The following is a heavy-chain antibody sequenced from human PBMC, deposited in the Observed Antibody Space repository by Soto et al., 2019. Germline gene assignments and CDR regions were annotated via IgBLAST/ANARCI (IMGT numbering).Heavy chain of an antibody. J-gene: IGHJ6*02. CDR2: INSDGSST. V-gene: IGHV3-74*01. CDR1: GFTFSSYW. D-gene: IGHD6-19*01. Sequence: GGSLRLSCAASGFTFSSYWMHWVRQAPGKGLVWVSRINSDGSSTSYADSVKGRFTISRDNAKNTLYLQMNSLRAEDTAVYYCASSVAGAWYYYYGMDVWGQGTTVTVSS. CDR3: ASSVAGAWYYYYGMDV.